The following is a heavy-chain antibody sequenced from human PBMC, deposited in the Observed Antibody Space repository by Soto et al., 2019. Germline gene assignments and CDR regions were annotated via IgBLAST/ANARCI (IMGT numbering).Heavy chain of an antibody. J-gene: IGHJ3*01. V-gene: IGHV5-51*01. D-gene: IGHD2-2*01. CDR2: IYPGDSDT. CDR3: ARGGFIVLVPAAQRGAAFDF. CDR1: GHSFTSYW. Sequence: PGESLKISCKGSGHSFTSYWIGWVRQMPGKGLEWMGIIYPGDSDTRYSPSFQGQVTISADKSISTAYLQWSSLKASDTAMYYCARGGFIVLVPAAQRGAAFDFWGPGIMVNVSS.